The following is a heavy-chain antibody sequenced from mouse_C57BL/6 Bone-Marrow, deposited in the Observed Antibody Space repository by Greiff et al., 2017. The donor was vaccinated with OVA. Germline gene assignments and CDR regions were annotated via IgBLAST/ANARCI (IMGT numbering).Heavy chain of an antibody. J-gene: IGHJ2*01. CDR1: GYTFTSYW. CDR3: ARLLWLRVSFDY. V-gene: IGHV1-64*01. Sequence: QVQLQQPGAELVKPGASVKLSCKASGYTFTSYWMHWVKQRPGQGLEWIGMIHPNSGSTNYNEKFKSKATLTVDKSSSTAYMQRSSLTSEDSAVYYCARLLWLRVSFDYWGQGTTLTVSS. D-gene: IGHD2-2*01. CDR2: IHPNSGST.